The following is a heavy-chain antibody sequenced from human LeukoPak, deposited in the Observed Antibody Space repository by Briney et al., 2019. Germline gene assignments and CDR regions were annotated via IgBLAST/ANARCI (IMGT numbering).Heavy chain of an antibody. Sequence: GGSLRLSCAASGFTFRSYAMSWVRQAPGKGLEWVSVIIGSGGSTYYADSVKGRFTISRDNSKNTLCLQMNSLRAEDTAVYYCAKGPRGVINDAFDIWGQGTMVTVSS. J-gene: IGHJ3*02. V-gene: IGHV3-23*01. CDR3: AKGPRGVINDAFDI. CDR2: IIGSGGST. D-gene: IGHD3-16*02. CDR1: GFTFRSYA.